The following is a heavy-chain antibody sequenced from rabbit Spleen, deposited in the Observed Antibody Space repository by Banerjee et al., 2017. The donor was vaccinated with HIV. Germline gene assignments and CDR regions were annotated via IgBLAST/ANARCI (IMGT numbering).Heavy chain of an antibody. V-gene: IGHV1S40*01. D-gene: IGHD1-1*01. J-gene: IGHJ3*01. CDR3: ARDLPDIIGWNFGF. Sequence: QSLEESGGDLVKPGASLTLTCTASGVSFSSNHYMCWVRQAPGKGLEWIACIEGGSSGATYYANWAKGRFTISKTSSTTVTLQMTSLTTADTATYFCARDLPDIIGWNFGFWGPGTLVTVS. CDR1: GVSFSSNHY. CDR2: IEGGSSGAT.